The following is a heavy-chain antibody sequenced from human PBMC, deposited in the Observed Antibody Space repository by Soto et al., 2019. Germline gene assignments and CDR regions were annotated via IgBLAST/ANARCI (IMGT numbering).Heavy chain of an antibody. CDR2: ITQSGST. CDR1: GGSFSGYY. D-gene: IGHD2-15*01. Sequence: QVKLQKWGAGLLKPSETLSLTCAVYGGSFSGYYWSWIRQPPGKGLEWIGKITQSGSTNYNPSLKRRVTISVDTSKNQFSLKLSSVTAADTAVYYCARARSLRNWFDPWGQGTLVTVSS. CDR3: ARARSLRNWFDP. J-gene: IGHJ5*02. V-gene: IGHV4-34*01.